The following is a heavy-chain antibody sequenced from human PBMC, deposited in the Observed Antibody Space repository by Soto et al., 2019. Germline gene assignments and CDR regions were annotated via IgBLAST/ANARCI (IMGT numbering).Heavy chain of an antibody. CDR2: IIPILGIA. Sequence: SVKVSCKASGGTFSSYAISWVRQAPGQGLEWMGEIIPILGIANYAQKFQGRVTITADKSTSTAYMELSSLRSEDTAVYYCARVARIAAAGTIAYYYGMDVWGQGTTVTVSS. CDR1: GGTFSSYA. D-gene: IGHD6-13*01. CDR3: ARVARIAAAGTIAYYYGMDV. V-gene: IGHV1-69*10. J-gene: IGHJ6*02.